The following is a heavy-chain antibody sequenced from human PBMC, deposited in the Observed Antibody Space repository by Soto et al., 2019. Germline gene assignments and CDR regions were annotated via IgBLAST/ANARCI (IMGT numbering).Heavy chain of an antibody. V-gene: IGHV3-48*03. CDR2: ISSSGSTI. J-gene: IGHJ4*02. Sequence: EVQLVESGGGLVQPGGSLRLSCAASGFTFSSYEMNWVRQAPGKGLEWVSYISSSGSTIYYADSVKGRFTISRDNAKNSLYLQMNSLRAEDTAVYYCAREPIAAPTWCFDYWGQGTLVTVSS. D-gene: IGHD6-6*01. CDR3: AREPIAAPTWCFDY. CDR1: GFTFSSYE.